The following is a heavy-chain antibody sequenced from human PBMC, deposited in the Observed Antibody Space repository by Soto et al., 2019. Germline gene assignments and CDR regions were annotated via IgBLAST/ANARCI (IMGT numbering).Heavy chain of an antibody. CDR3: AREPVRPRYCSGGSWYNPHGMDV. Sequence: SKTLSLTCTLSSGSVSSGRYPWSWSRQPRGKGLEWIGYIYYSGSTNYNPSLKSRVTISVNTSKNQFSLTLSSVTAADAAVYYCAREPVRPRYCSGGSWYNPHGMDVWGQASTVTVSS. V-gene: IGHV4-61*01. CDR1: SGSVSSGRYP. CDR2: IYYSGST. D-gene: IGHD2-15*01. J-gene: IGHJ6*02.